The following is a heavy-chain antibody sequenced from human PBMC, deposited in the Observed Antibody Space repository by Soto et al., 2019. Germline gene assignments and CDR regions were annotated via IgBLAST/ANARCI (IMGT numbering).Heavy chain of an antibody. D-gene: IGHD3-10*01. V-gene: IGHV1-46*03. J-gene: IGHJ4*02. CDR2: INPSGGST. CDR3: AGTTMVREYFDY. CDR1: GYTFTSYY. Sequence: ASVKVSCKASGYTFTSYYMHWVRQAPGQGLEWMGIINPSGGSTSYAQKFQGRVTMTRDTSTSTVYMELSSLRSEDTAVYYCAGTTMVREYFDYWGQGTLVNVSS.